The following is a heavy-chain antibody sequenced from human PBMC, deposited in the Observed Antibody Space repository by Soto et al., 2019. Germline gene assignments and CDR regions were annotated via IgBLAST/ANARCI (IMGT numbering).Heavy chain of an antibody. CDR3: ARHKRGFMTTGSAKYYYYYYMDV. CDR1: GGSISSSSYY. Sequence: PSETLSLTCTVSGGSISSSSYYWGWIRQPPGKGLEWIGSIYYIGSTYYNPSLKSRVTISVDTSKNQFSLKLSTVTAADTAVYYCARHKRGFMTTGSAKYYYYYYMDVWGKGTTVTVSS. J-gene: IGHJ6*03. CDR2: IYYIGST. D-gene: IGHD4-4*01. V-gene: IGHV4-39*01.